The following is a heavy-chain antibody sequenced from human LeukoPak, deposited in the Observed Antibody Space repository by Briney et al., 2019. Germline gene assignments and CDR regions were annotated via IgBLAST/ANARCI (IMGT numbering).Heavy chain of an antibody. Sequence: PSETLSLTCAVSGYSISSGYYWGWIRQPPGKGLEWIGSIYHSGSTYYNPSLESRVTISVDTSKNQFSLKLSSVTAADTAVYYCASLLGSLFHWGQGTLVTVSS. CDR1: GYSISSGYY. V-gene: IGHV4-38-2*01. CDR2: IYHSGST. CDR3: ASLLGSLFH. J-gene: IGHJ4*02. D-gene: IGHD2/OR15-2a*01.